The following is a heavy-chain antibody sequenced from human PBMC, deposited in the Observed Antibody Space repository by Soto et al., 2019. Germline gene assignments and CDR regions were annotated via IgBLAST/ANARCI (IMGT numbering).Heavy chain of an antibody. Sequence: EVQLVESGGGLVQPGGSLRLSCAASGFTFSSDSMNWVRQAPGKGLEWVSYISSSSSTIYYADSVKGRFTISRDNAKNSLYLQINSLRDEDTAVYYCARLGRGLDSWGQGTLVTVSS. V-gene: IGHV3-48*02. CDR1: GFTFSSDS. CDR2: ISSSSSTI. CDR3: ARLGRGLDS. J-gene: IGHJ4*02.